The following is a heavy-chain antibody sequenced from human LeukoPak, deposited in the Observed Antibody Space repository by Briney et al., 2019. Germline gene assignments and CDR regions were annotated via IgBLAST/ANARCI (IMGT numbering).Heavy chain of an antibody. Sequence: GGSLRLSCAASEFAFSNYAMSWVRQAPGKGLEWVSGINTGGEYTYYANSVKGRFTISRDNSKNTLYLQMNSLRAEDTAVYYCVKKGGGGYFDSWGQGTLVTVPS. D-gene: IGHD3-10*01. V-gene: IGHV3-23*01. CDR1: EFAFSNYA. CDR3: VKKGGGGYFDS. J-gene: IGHJ4*02. CDR2: INTGGEYT.